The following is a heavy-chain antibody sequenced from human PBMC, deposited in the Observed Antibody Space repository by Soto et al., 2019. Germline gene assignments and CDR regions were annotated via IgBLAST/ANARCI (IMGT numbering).Heavy chain of an antibody. Sequence: GGSLRLSCAASGFIFRNYGMNWVRQAPGKGLERVSYIGIGSSTKYYADSVKGRFTISRDNAKNSLYLQMNSLRAEDTAVYYCARDQLYYNDISGRPLNAFDVWVPGTMVTVS. V-gene: IGHV3-48*01. D-gene: IGHD3-22*01. CDR1: GFIFRNYG. CDR2: IGIGSSTK. CDR3: ARDQLYYNDISGRPLNAFDV. J-gene: IGHJ3*01.